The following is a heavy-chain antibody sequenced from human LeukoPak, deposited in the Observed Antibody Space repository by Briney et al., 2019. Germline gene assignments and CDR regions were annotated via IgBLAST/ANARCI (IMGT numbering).Heavy chain of an antibody. V-gene: IGHV3-21*01. D-gene: IGHD2-21*02. Sequence: GGSLRLSCAASGFTFSSYSMNWVRQAPGKGLEWVSSISSSSSYIYYADSVKGRFTISRDNAKNSLYLQMNSLRAEDTAVYYCASGAYCGGDCSADYYYYGMDVWGQGTTVTVSS. CDR2: ISSSSSYI. CDR1: GFTFSSYS. CDR3: ASGAYCGGDCSADYYYYGMDV. J-gene: IGHJ6*02.